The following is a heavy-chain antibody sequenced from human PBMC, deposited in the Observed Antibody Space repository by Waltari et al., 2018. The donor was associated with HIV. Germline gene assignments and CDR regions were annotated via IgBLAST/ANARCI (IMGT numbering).Heavy chain of an antibody. Sequence: EVQLVQSGGGLIKPGGSLRLSCAASGFSVTNYWMHWVRQSPGKGLVWVSRINIDGRTIDYADSVKGRFTISRDSAKNTLSLQMNSLREEDTAVYYCSRDTFGEYDFWGPGALVTVSS. J-gene: IGHJ4*02. CDR1: GFSVTNYW. V-gene: IGHV3-74*01. CDR2: INIDGRTI. D-gene: IGHD3-3*01. CDR3: SRDTFGEYDF.